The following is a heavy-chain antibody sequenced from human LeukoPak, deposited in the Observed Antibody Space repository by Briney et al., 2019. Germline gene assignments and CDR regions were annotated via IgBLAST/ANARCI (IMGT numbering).Heavy chain of an antibody. V-gene: IGHV1-8*02. CDR1: GYTFTSYG. J-gene: IGHJ6*03. Sequence: ASVKVSCKASGYTFTSYGINWVRQATVQGLEWMGWMNPNSGNTGYAQKFQGRVTMTRNTSISTAYMELSSLRSEDTAVYYCARAKGGYDSGYYYYYMDVWGKGTTVTISS. D-gene: IGHD5-12*01. CDR3: ARAKGGYDSGYYYYYMDV. CDR2: MNPNSGNT.